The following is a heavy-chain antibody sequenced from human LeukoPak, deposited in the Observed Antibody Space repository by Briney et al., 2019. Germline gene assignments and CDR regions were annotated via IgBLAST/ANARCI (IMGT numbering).Heavy chain of an antibody. CDR1: GFTFSSYG. J-gene: IGHJ4*02. Sequence: SGRSLRLSCAASGFTFSSYGMHWVRQAPGKGLEWVAVIWYDGSNKYYADSVKGRFTISRDNSKNTLHLQMNSLRAEDTAVYYCAKVAVAATDTGFFDYWGQGTLVTVSS. V-gene: IGHV3-33*06. CDR2: IWYDGSNK. D-gene: IGHD6-13*01. CDR3: AKVAVAATDTGFFDY.